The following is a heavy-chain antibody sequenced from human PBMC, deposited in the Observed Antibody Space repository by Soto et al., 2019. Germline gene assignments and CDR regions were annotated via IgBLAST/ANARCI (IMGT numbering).Heavy chain of an antibody. D-gene: IGHD2-15*01. Sequence: SETLSLTCAVYGGSFSGYYWSWIRQPPGKGLEWIGEINHSGSTNYNPSLKSRVTISVDTSKNQFSLKLSSVTAADTAVYYCARAPLYCSGGSCYSGEAFDIWGQGTMVTVSS. V-gene: IGHV4-34*01. CDR2: INHSGST. J-gene: IGHJ3*02. CDR1: GGSFSGYY. CDR3: ARAPLYCSGGSCYSGEAFDI.